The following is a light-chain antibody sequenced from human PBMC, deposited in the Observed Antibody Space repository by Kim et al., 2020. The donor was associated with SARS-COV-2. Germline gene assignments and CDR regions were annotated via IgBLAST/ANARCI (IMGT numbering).Light chain of an antibody. CDR1: QSVSSY. CDR3: QQRSIWPIT. Sequence: LSPGEKATLSCRASQSVSSYLAWYQPKPGQAPRRLFYDVSNRATGIPARFSGSGSGTDFTLTISSLEPEDFAVYYCQQRSIWPITFGGGTKVDIK. J-gene: IGKJ4*01. CDR2: DVS. V-gene: IGKV3-11*01.